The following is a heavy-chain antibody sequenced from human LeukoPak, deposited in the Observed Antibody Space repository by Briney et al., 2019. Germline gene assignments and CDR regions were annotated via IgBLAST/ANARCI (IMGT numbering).Heavy chain of an antibody. V-gene: IGHV1-69*05. D-gene: IGHD3-10*01. CDR1: GGTFSSYA. CDR3: ARGIMVRGVNPYYYMDV. Sequence: ASVKVSCKASGGTFSSYAISWVRQAPGQGLEWMGGIIPIFGTANYAQKFRGRVTITTDESTSTAYMELSSLRSEDTAVYYCARGIMVRGVNPYYYMDVWGKGTTVTVSS. CDR2: IIPIFGTA. J-gene: IGHJ6*03.